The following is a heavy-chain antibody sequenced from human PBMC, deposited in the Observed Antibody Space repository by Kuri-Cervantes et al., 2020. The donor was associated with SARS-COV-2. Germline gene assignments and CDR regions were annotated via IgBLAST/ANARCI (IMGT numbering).Heavy chain of an antibody. Sequence: SETLSLTCTVSGGSISSYYWSWIRQPPGKGLEWIGEINHSGSTNYNPSLKSRVTISVDTSKNQFSLKLSSVTAADTAVYYCARQYSSSSGWFDPWGQGTLVTVSS. CDR1: GGSISSYY. J-gene: IGHJ5*02. D-gene: IGHD6-6*01. CDR3: ARQYSSSSGWFDP. CDR2: INHSGST. V-gene: IGHV4-34*01.